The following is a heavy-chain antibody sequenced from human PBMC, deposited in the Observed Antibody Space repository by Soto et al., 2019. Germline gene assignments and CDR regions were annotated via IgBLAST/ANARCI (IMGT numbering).Heavy chain of an antibody. D-gene: IGHD6-13*01. CDR1: GYTFISYG. Sequence: QVQLVQSGAEVKKPGASVKVSCKASGYTFISYGISWVRQAPGQGLEWMGWISAYNGNTNYAQKLQDRVTMTTDTSTRTAYMELRSTRSDDTAVHYWASERGSSSDYWGQGTLVTVSS. CDR2: ISAYNGNT. J-gene: IGHJ4*02. V-gene: IGHV1-18*01. CDR3: ASERGSSSDY.